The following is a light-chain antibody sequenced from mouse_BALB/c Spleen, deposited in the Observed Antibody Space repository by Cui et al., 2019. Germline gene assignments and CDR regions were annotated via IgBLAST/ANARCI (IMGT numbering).Light chain of an antibody. Sequence: QIVLTQSLAIMCASQGEKVTMTCSASSSVSYMYWYQQKPGSSPKLLIYDTSNLASGVPVRFSGSGSGTSYSLTISRMEAEDAATYYCQQWSSYPRTFGGGTKLEIK. J-gene: IGKJ1*01. V-gene: IGKV4-55*01. CDR1: SSVSY. CDR3: QQWSSYPRT. CDR2: DTS.